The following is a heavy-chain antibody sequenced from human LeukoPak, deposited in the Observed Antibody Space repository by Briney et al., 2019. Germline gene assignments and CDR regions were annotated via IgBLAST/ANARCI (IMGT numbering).Heavy chain of an antibody. D-gene: IGHD1-26*01. Sequence: SETLSLTCTASGGSISSYYWSWIRQPPGKGLEWIGYIYYSGSTNYNPSLKSRVTISVDTSKNQFSLKLSPVTAADTAVYYCARRDGSYFSWFDYWGQGTLVTVSS. CDR1: GGSISSYY. J-gene: IGHJ4*02. CDR3: ARRDGSYFSWFDY. V-gene: IGHV4-59*08. CDR2: IYYSGST.